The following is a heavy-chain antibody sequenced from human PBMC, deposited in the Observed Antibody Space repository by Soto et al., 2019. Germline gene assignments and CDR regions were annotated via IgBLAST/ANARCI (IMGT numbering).Heavy chain of an antibody. CDR2: ILQNGDTT. CDR3: AKDRQPGGRSPFDH. Sequence: EVQLLESGGGLVQPGGSLRLPCAASGFTFSTYTMSWVRQAPGKGLEWVSSILQNGDTTFYADSVKGRFTISRDNSNNMLYLQMTNVRVDDTAMYYCAKDRQPGGRSPFDHWGQGTLVTVSS. J-gene: IGHJ5*02. V-gene: IGHV3-23*01. D-gene: IGHD6-6*01. CDR1: GFTFSTYT.